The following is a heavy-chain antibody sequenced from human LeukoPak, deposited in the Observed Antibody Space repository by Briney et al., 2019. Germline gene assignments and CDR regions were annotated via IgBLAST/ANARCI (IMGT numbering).Heavy chain of an antibody. V-gene: IGHV3-43*02. CDR3: TRDSRGMDV. CDR1: GFTFSGSW. CDR2: ITGDGGGT. Sequence: AGGSLRLSCAASGFTFSGSWMHWVRQTPGKGLEWVSLITGDGGGTYYADSVKGRFTISRDNSKNSLYLQMNSLTTEDAALYSCTRDSRGMDVWGQGTTVSVSS. J-gene: IGHJ6*02.